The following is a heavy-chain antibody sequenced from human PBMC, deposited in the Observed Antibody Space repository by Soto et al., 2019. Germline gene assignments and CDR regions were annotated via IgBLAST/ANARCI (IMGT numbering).Heavy chain of an antibody. CDR3: ARGSSIAGLYYGMDV. V-gene: IGHV4-31*03. Sequence: QVQLQESGPGLVKPSQTLSLTCTVSGGSISSGGYYWTWIRQHPGKGLEWIGYNYYSGITYYNPSLQSRVAXAXXXSXXQFSLRLSSVTAAATAVYYCARGSSIAGLYYGMDVWGQGTTVTVSS. J-gene: IGHJ6*02. CDR1: GGSISSGGYY. CDR2: NYYSGIT. D-gene: IGHD6-6*01.